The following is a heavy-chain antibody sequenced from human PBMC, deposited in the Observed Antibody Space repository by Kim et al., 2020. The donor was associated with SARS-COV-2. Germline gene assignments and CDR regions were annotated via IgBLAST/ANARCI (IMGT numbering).Heavy chain of an antibody. CDR1: GFTFSSYA. CDR3: AKEGPLGYCSSTSCYTGAYYGMDV. D-gene: IGHD2-2*02. Sequence: GGSLRLSCAASGFTFSSYAMSWVRQAPGKGLEWVSAISGSGGSTYYADSVKGRFTISRDNSKNTLYLQMNSLRAEDTAVYYCAKEGPLGYCSSTSCYTGAYYGMDVWGQGTTVTVSS. CDR2: ISGSGGST. V-gene: IGHV3-23*01. J-gene: IGHJ6*02.